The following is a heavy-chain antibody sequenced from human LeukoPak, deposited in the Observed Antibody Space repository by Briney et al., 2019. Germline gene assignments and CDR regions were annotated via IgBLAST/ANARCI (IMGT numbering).Heavy chain of an antibody. CDR1: GFTFSNYA. Sequence: GGSLRLSWAASGFTFSNYAMHWVRQAPGKGLEWVAVISYDGSSEYYPDSVKGRFTISRDNSKNMLYLQMNSLRAEDTAVYYCASTNYRGGSTGYNWFDPWGQGTLVTVSS. CDR3: ASTNYRGGSTGYNWFDP. V-gene: IGHV3-30-3*01. CDR2: ISYDGSSE. D-gene: IGHD2-15*01. J-gene: IGHJ5*02.